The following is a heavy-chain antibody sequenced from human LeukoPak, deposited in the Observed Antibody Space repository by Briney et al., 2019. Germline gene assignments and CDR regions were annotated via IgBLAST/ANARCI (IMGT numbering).Heavy chain of an antibody. CDR2: ISASNGNT. CDR3: ARYPLSYSSNWHYYFDY. D-gene: IGHD6-13*01. CDR1: GYTFTSYG. V-gene: IGHV1-18*01. J-gene: IGHJ4*02. Sequence: ASVKVSCKASGYTFTSYGVSWVRQAPGQGLEWMGWISASNGNTNYAQNLQDRVTMTTATSTSTAYMELRSLRSDDTAVYYCARYPLSYSSNWHYYFDYWGQGILLTVSS.